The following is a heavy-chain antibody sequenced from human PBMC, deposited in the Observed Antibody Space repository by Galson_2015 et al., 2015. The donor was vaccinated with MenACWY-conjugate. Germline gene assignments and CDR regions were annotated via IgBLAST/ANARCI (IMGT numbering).Heavy chain of an antibody. D-gene: IGHD2-2*01. Sequence: LRLSCAASGFPFSSYTMNWVRQAPGQGLEWVSSISSSSTYIYYADSVKGRFTISRDHANNSLYLQMNNLRSDDTALYYCARDLSYQPLLHFSETPRGAFDIWGQGTMVTVSS. CDR2: ISSSSTYI. J-gene: IGHJ3*02. CDR3: ARDLSYQPLLHFSETPRGAFDI. V-gene: IGHV3-21*01. CDR1: GFPFSSYT.